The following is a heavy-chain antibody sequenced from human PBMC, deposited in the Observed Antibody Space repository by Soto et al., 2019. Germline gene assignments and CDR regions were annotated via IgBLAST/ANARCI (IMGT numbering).Heavy chain of an antibody. D-gene: IGHD1-1*01. CDR3: ARERTGTTSMDV. CDR2: MNPNSGNT. J-gene: IGHJ6*02. Sequence: QVQLVQSGAEVKKPGASVKVSCKASGYTFTSYDINWVRQATGQGLEWMGWMNPNSGNTGSAQKFQGRVTMTRNTSISTAYMDLSSLISEDTAVYYCARERTGTTSMDVWGQGTTVTVSS. V-gene: IGHV1-8*01. CDR1: GYTFTSYD.